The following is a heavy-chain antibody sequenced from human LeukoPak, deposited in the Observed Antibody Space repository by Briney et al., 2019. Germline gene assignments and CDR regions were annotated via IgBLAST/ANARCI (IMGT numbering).Heavy chain of an antibody. CDR1: GYTFTGYY. D-gene: IGHD5-12*01. V-gene: IGHV1-69*02. CDR3: ARWLQPIYYYGMDV. J-gene: IGHJ6*02. Sequence: SVKVSCKASGYTFTGYYMHWVRQAPGQGLEWMGRIIPILGIANYAQKFQGRVTITADKSTSTAYMELSSLRSEDTAVYYCARWLQPIYYYGMDVWGQGTTVTVSS. CDR2: IIPILGIA.